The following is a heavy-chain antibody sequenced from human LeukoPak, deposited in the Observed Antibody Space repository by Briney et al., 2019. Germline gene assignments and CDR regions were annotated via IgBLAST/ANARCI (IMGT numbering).Heavy chain of an antibody. D-gene: IGHD3-10*01. V-gene: IGHV1-2*02. J-gene: IGHJ4*02. Sequence: ASVKVSCKASGFTFTAYYMHWVRQAPGQGLEGMGWINPNSGGTNYAQKFQGRVTMTRDTSISTAYMELSRLRSDDTAVYYCASSILWFGGPGSLDYWGQGTLVTVSS. CDR2: INPNSGGT. CDR1: GFTFTAYY. CDR3: ASSILWFGGPGSLDY.